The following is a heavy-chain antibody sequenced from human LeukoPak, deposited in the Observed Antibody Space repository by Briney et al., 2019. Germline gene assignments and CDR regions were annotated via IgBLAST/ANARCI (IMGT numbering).Heavy chain of an antibody. CDR1: GGSISSSPYY. Sequence: SETLSLTCTVSGGSISSSPYYWGWIRQPPGKGLEWIGNIYYSGSTYYNPSLKTRVTISVDTSKNQFSLKLTSVAAADTAVYYCARHASVDGNWPRPLDYWGQGSLVTVSS. CDR3: ARHASVDGNWPRPLDY. CDR2: IYYSGST. D-gene: IGHD6-19*01. J-gene: IGHJ4*02. V-gene: IGHV4-39*01.